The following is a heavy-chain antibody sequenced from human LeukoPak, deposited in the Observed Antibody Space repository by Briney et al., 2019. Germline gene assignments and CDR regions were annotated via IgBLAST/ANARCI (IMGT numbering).Heavy chain of an antibody. CDR2: IIPIFGTA. Sequence: ASVKVSCKASGGNFRSYAISWVRQAPGQGLEWMGGIIPIFGTANYAQKFQGRVTITADESTSTAYMELSSLRSEDTAVYYCARDSHRIYSYGLFDYWGQGTLVTVSS. CDR1: GGNFRSYA. CDR3: ARDSHRIYSYGLFDY. D-gene: IGHD5-18*01. J-gene: IGHJ4*02. V-gene: IGHV1-69*13.